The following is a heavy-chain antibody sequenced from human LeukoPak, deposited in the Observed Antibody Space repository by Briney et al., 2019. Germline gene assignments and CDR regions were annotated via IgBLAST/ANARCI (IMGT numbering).Heavy chain of an antibody. V-gene: IGHV4-61*02. CDR1: GGSISSGSYY. CDR3: ARVVNRDGSFDY. CDR2: IYTSGST. Sequence: SETLSLTCTVSGGSISSGSYYWSWIRQPAGKGLEWVGRIYTSGSTNYNPSLKSRVTISVDTSKNQFSLKLSSVTAADTAVYYCARVVNRDGSFDYWDQGTLATVSS. D-gene: IGHD1-14*01. J-gene: IGHJ4*02.